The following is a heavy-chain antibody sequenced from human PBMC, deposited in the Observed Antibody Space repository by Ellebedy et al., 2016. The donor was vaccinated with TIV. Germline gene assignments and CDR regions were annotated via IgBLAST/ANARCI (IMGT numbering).Heavy chain of an antibody. CDR3: ARARGQYLYGSGSYFTN. D-gene: IGHD3-10*01. CDR1: GGSFSGYF. Sequence: MPGGSLRLSCAVYGGSFSGYFWSWIRQPPGKGLEWIGEVNPSGTTNYNPSLKSRVTISVATPKKQFSLRLTSVTAADTAVYYCARARGQYLYGSGSYFTNWGQGEMVTVSS. V-gene: IGHV4-34*01. J-gene: IGHJ4*02. CDR2: VNPSGTT.